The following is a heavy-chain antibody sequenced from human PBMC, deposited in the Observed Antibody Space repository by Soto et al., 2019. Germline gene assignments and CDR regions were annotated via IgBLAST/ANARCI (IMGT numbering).Heavy chain of an antibody. CDR3: XXXXXXXXXXXYDX. J-gene: IGHJ4*02. CDR1: GFTFSSYG. CDR2: IWYDGSNK. V-gene: IGHV3-33*01. Sequence: QVQLVESGGGVVQPGRSLRLSCAASGFTFSSYGMHWVRQAPGKGLEWVAVIWYDGSNKYYADSVKGRFTISRDNSKNTLYLQMNSLXAXXXXXXXXXXXXXXXXXXXYDXWGQGTLVTVSS.